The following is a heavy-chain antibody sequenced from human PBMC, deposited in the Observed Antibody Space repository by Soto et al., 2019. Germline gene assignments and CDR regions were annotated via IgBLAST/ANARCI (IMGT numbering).Heavy chain of an antibody. CDR2: INPFDESS. V-gene: IGHV1-46*01. Sequence: ASVKVSCKASGYSFTVHYMHWVRQAPGQGLEWMGLINPFDESSTYAQRFRGRVTMTRDTSTSTVYMELSRLRFDDTAVYFCASWGDTSGDCYAYGMDDWGQGTTVTVSS. D-gene: IGHD2-21*02. CDR1: GYSFTVHY. CDR3: ASWGDTSGDCYAYGMDD. J-gene: IGHJ6*02.